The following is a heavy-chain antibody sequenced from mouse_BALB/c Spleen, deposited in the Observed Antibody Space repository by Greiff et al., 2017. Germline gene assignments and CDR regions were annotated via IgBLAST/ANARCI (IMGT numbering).Heavy chain of an antibody. V-gene: IGHV5-6-5*01. CDR2: ISSGGST. CDR3: ASPLNWAWFAY. CDR1: GFTFSSYA. J-gene: IGHJ3*01. D-gene: IGHD4-1*01. Sequence: EVKLMESGGGLVKPGGSLKLSCAASGFTFSSYAMSWVRQTPEKRLEWVASISSGGSTYYPDSVKGRFTISRDNARNILYLQMSSLRSEDTAMYYCASPLNWAWFAYWGQGTLVTVSA.